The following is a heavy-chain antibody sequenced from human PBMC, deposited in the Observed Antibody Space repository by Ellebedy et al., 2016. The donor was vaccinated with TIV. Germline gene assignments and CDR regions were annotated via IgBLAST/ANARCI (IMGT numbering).Heavy chain of an antibody. J-gene: IGHJ3*02. V-gene: IGHV4-39*01. Sequence: WIRQPPGQGLEWIGAIYYSGSTYYNPSLKSRVTISADTSKNQFSLKLSSVTAADTAVYYCASERSQDNAFDIWGQGTMVTVSS. CDR2: IYYSGST. CDR3: ASERSQDNAFDI.